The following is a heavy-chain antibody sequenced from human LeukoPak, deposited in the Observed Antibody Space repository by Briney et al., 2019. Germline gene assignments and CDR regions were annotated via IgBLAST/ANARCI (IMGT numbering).Heavy chain of an antibody. CDR2: ISAKNGKT. D-gene: IGHD1-26*01. Sequence: ASVKVSCKASGYTFTNYGISWVRQAPGQGLEWVGWISAKNGKTNYAQKVQGGVTMTTDTSTTTAYMELRSLRSDDTAVYFCARATEWERNPDSFDSWGQGTLVTVSS. CDR1: GYTFTNYG. CDR3: ARATEWERNPDSFDS. V-gene: IGHV1-18*01. J-gene: IGHJ4*02.